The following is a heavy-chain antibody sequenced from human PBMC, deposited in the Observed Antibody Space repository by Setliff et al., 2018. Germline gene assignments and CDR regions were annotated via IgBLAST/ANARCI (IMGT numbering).Heavy chain of an antibody. CDR1: GYTLTNYY. Sequence: ASVKVSCKASGYTLTNYYMHWVRQAPGQGLEWMGIINPSGGLTRYAQKFQGRVTMTRDTSTSTVYMEVSSLRSEDTAIYYCARGIIAYASWAPNKHAYYYYMDVWGNGTTVTVSS. V-gene: IGHV1-46*01. CDR2: INPSGGLT. CDR3: ARGIIAYASWAPNKHAYYYYMDV. J-gene: IGHJ6*03. D-gene: IGHD2-2*01.